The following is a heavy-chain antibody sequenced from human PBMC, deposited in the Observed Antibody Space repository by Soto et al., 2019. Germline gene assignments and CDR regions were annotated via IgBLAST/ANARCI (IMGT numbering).Heavy chain of an antibody. Sequence: QVQLVESGGGVVQPGRSLRLSCAASGFTFSSYAMHWVRQAPGKGLEWVAVISYYGSNKYYADSVKGRFTISRDNSKNALYLQMNSVRAEDTAVYYCARVIADRPDYWGQGTLVTVSS. V-gene: IGHV3-30-3*01. D-gene: IGHD6-6*01. J-gene: IGHJ4*02. CDR2: ISYYGSNK. CDR3: ARVIADRPDY. CDR1: GFTFSSYA.